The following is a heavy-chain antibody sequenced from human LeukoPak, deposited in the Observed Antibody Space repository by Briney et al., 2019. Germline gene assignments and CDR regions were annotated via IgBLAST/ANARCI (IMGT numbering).Heavy chain of an antibody. CDR2: ISSSGSTI. CDR3: ARGAYCSSTSCYDYYYYYMDV. D-gene: IGHD2-2*01. CDR1: GFTFSDYY. J-gene: IGHJ6*03. V-gene: IGHV3-11*04. Sequence: KPGGSLRLSXAASGFTFSDYYMSWIRQAPGKGVEWVSCISSSGSTIYYADSVKGRFTISRDNAKNSLYLQMNSLRAEDTAVYYCARGAYCSSTSCYDYYYYYMDVWGKGTTVTVSS.